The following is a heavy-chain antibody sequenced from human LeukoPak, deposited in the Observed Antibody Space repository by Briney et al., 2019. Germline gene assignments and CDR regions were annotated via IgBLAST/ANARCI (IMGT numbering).Heavy chain of an antibody. CDR1: GGTFSSYG. CDR2: ISAYNGDT. J-gene: IGHJ3*02. V-gene: IGHV1-18*01. Sequence: GASVKVSCKASGGTFSSYGISWVRQAPGQGLEWMGWISAYNGDTNYAQKLQGRVTMTTDTSTSTAYMELRSLRSDDTAVYYCARGLQENLAWLQAFSAFDIWGQGTMVTVSS. D-gene: IGHD6-19*01. CDR3: ARGLQENLAWLQAFSAFDI.